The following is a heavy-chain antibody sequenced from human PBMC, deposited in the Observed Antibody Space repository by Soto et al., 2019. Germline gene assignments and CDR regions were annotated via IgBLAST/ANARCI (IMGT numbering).Heavy chain of an antibody. Sequence: EVQLVESGGGLVQPGGSLRLSCAASGFTFSTYWMTWVRRPPGKGLEWVANLDQDGSERYYVDYVRGRFTISRDNAKNSLYLQMNSLSAEDTAVYYCVCGGNFFVYWGQGTLVTVSP. D-gene: IGHD3-16*01. J-gene: IGHJ4*02. CDR3: VCGGNFFVY. CDR1: GFTFSTYW. CDR2: LDQDGSER. V-gene: IGHV3-7*01.